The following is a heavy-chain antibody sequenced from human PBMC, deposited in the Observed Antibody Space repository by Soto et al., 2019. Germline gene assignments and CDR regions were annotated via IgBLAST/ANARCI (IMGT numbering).Heavy chain of an antibody. Sequence: PGGSLTLSCAASGFTFSSYAMHWVRQAPGKGLEWVAVISYDGSNKYYADSVKGRFTISRDNSKNTLYLQMNSLRAEDTAVYYCARSLTPRLNFDSIHFASWGQGTLVPVSS. CDR1: GFTFSSYA. CDR2: ISYDGSNK. J-gene: IGHJ4*02. CDR3: ARSLTPRLNFDSIHFAS. D-gene: IGHD2-2*02. V-gene: IGHV3-30-3*01.